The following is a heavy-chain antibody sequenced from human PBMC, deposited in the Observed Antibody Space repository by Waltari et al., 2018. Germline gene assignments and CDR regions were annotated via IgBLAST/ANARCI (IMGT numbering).Heavy chain of an antibody. J-gene: IGHJ3*02. CDR3: VRDQWFAFDI. D-gene: IGHD3-22*01. CDR1: GFTLSNYW. Sequence: EVQLVESGGGLVQPGGSLRLSCAASGFTLSNYWMRWVRQAPGKGLEWVANIMTDGREEYYVDSVRGRFTISRDNAKNSLYLQMNSLRPEDTAVCYCVRDQWFAFDIWGQGTMVTVSS. CDR2: IMTDGREE. V-gene: IGHV3-7*01.